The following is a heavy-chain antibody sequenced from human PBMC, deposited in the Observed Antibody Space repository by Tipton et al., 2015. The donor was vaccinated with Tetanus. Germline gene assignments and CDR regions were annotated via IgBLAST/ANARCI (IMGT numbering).Heavy chain of an antibody. D-gene: IGHD2-8*02. CDR1: GDSVSGYY. Sequence: LRLSCTVSGDSVSGYYWSWIRQPPGKGLEWVGYVYYTGDTNYNPSLKSRVTISMDRSENQISLKMTSATAADTAVYYCAGVTAQRTELYFEHWGQGTQVTVSS. CDR2: VYYTGDT. J-gene: IGHJ1*01. V-gene: IGHV4-59*02. CDR3: AGVTAQRTELYFEH.